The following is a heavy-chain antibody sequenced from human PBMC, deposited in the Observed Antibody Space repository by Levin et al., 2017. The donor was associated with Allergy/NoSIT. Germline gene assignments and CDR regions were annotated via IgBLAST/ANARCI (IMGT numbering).Heavy chain of an antibody. Sequence: SETLSLTCSVSGDSISSGGHYWNWIRQYPGKGLEWIGYIYYSGSTNHNPSLKSRVTISVDTSKNEFSLKMTSVSAADTAVYFCARSGSGSNWFDPWGQGTLVTVSS. CDR2: IYYSGST. J-gene: IGHJ5*02. D-gene: IGHD3-10*01. CDR1: GDSISSGGHY. CDR3: ARSGSGSNWFDP. V-gene: IGHV4-31*03.